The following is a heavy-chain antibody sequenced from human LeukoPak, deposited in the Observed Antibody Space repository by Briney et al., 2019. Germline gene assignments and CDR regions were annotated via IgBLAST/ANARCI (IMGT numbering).Heavy chain of an antibody. CDR2: IYSSGST. CDR3: ASRSDDRSLYYFDY. D-gene: IGHD3-22*01. Sequence: SETLSLTCTVSGGSIRSSGYYWGWIRQAPGKGLEWIGSIYSSGSTYYNPSLKSRVTISIDTSKSQISLKLSSVTAADTAVYYCASRSDDRSLYYFDYWGQGTLVTVSS. J-gene: IGHJ4*02. CDR1: GGSIRSSGYY. V-gene: IGHV4-39*01.